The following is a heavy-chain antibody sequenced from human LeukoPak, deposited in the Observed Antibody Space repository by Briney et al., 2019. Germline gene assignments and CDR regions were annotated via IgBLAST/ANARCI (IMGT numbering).Heavy chain of an antibody. J-gene: IGHJ6*02. V-gene: IGHV3-23*01. CDR2: ISGSGGST. CDR3: AKDRYYYDSSSPPPTGMDV. Sequence: GGSLRPSCAASGFTFSSYAMSWVRQAPGKGLEWVSAISGSGGSTYYADSVKGRFTISRDNSKNTLYLQMNSLRAEDTAVYYCAKDRYYYDSSSPPPTGMDVWGQGTTVTVSS. CDR1: GFTFSSYA. D-gene: IGHD3-22*01.